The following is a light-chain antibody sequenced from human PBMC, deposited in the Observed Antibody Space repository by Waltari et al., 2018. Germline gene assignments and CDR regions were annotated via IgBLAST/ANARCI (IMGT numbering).Light chain of an antibody. V-gene: IGKV3-20*01. CDR3: QQYVSLPAT. CDR2: GAS. J-gene: IGKJ1*01. CDR1: QSGSKS. Sequence: EIVLTQSPGTLSLSPGVTAILSCRASQSGSKSLAWYQQTPGQAPRLLIFGASSRATGIPDRFSGSGSGTDLSLTISRVEPEDFAVYYCQQYVSLPATFGQGTKVEIE.